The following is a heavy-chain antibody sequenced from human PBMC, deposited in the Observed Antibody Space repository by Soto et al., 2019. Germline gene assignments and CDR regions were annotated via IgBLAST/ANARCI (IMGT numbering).Heavy chain of an antibody. CDR2: IGSSSSTI. CDR3: ARDSLSRAYYYVDY. J-gene: IGHJ4*02. V-gene: IGHV3-48*02. CDR1: AFTFSTYS. Sequence: EVQLVESGGGLVQPGGSLRLSCAASAFTFSTYSMNWVRQAPGKGLEWVSYIGSSSSTIYYADSVKGRFTISRDNAKNSLYLQTDILTDEETAVYYCARDSLSRAYYYVDYWGQRTLVTVSS. D-gene: IGHD3-22*01.